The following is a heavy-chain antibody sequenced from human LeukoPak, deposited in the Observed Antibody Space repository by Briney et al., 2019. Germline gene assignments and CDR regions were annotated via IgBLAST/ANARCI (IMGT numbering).Heavy chain of an antibody. CDR3: AKGPGSELRYFDWLFPHYYYYMDV. Sequence: GGSLRLSCAASGFTFDDYAMHWVRQAPGKGLEWVSLISWDGGSTYYADSVKGRFTISRDNSKNSLYLQMNSLRTEDTALYYCAKGPGSELRYFDWLFPHYYYYMDVWGKGTTVTVSS. D-gene: IGHD3-9*01. J-gene: IGHJ6*03. V-gene: IGHV3-43*01. CDR2: ISWDGGST. CDR1: GFTFDDYA.